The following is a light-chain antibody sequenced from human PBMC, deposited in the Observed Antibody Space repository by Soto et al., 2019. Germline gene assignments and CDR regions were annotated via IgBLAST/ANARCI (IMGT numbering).Light chain of an antibody. J-gene: IGKJ3*01. V-gene: IGKV3-11*01. CDR1: QSVGSN. CDR3: QQRSDWLFT. CDR2: DAS. Sequence: EIVLTQSPATLSLSPGERATLSCRASQSVGSNLAWYQQKPGQPPRHLIYDASNRATGIPARFSGSGSGTAFTLTISSLESEDFAFFYCQQRSDWLFTFGPGTKVEIK.